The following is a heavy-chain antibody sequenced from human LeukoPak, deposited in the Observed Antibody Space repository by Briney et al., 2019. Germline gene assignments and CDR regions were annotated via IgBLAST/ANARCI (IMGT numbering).Heavy chain of an antibody. J-gene: IGHJ4*02. CDR3: AAYYYDSSGYL. Sequence: SETLSLTCTVSGGSISSSNYYWGWIRQPPGKGLEWIGSIYNSGSTYYNPSLKSRVAISVDTSKHQFSLKLSSVTAADTAVYYCAAYYYDSSGYLWGQGTLVTVSS. CDR2: IYNSGST. CDR1: GGSISSSNYY. D-gene: IGHD3-22*01. V-gene: IGHV4-39*01.